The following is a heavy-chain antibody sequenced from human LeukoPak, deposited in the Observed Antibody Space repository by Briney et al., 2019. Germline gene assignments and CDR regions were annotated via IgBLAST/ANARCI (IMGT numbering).Heavy chain of an antibody. CDR2: ISYDGSNK. Sequence: QPGGSLRLSCAASGFTLSHYGMHWVRQAPGKGLEWVAVISYDGSNKYYADSVKGRFTISRDNSKNTLYLQMNSLRAEDTAVYYCAKDLVPLIPSGAFDIWGQGTMVTVSS. V-gene: IGHV3-30*18. CDR3: AKDLVPLIPSGAFDI. D-gene: IGHD2-2*01. CDR1: GFTLSHYG. J-gene: IGHJ3*02.